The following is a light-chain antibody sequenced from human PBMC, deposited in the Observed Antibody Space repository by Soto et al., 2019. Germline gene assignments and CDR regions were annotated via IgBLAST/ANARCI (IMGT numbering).Light chain of an antibody. CDR1: QSVSSSF. J-gene: IGKJ1*01. V-gene: IGKV3-20*01. Sequence: MVLTQSPAALSLSPWESATLSCSSSQSVSSSFLAWYQQKAGQAPRLLIYGASRRATGIPDRFSGSGSGTDFTLTISRLEPEDFAVYYCQQYVSSPWAFGQGTKVDIK. CDR2: GAS. CDR3: QQYVSSPWA.